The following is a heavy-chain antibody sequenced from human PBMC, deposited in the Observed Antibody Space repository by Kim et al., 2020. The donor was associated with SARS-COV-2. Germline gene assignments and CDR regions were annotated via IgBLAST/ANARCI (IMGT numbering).Heavy chain of an antibody. V-gene: IGHV3-49*03. D-gene: IGHD3-22*01. CDR2: IRSKAYGGTT. CDR1: GFNFGDYA. Sequence: GGSLRLSCTASGFNFGDYAMSWFRQAPGKGLEWVGFIRSKAYGGTTEYAASVKGRFTISRDDSKSIAYLQMNSLKTEDTAVYYCTRGGTMIVVVPVDYWGQGSLVTVSS. J-gene: IGHJ4*02. CDR3: TRGGTMIVVVPVDY.